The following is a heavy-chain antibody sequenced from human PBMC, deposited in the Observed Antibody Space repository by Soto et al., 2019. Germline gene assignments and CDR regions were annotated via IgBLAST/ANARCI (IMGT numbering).Heavy chain of an antibody. Sequence: GGSLRLSCAASGFTFSSYAMSWVRQAPGKGLEWVSAISGSGGSTYYADSVKGRFTISRDNAKNTLYLQMNSLRAEDTAVYYCAKGDDILTGLHPGFDYWGQGTLVTVSS. CDR1: GFTFSSYA. J-gene: IGHJ4*02. V-gene: IGHV3-23*01. D-gene: IGHD3-9*01. CDR2: ISGSGGST. CDR3: AKGDDILTGLHPGFDY.